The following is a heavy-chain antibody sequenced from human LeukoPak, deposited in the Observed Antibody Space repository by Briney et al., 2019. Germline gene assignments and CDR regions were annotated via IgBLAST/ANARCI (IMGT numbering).Heavy chain of an antibody. J-gene: IGHJ5*02. V-gene: IGHV3-30*04. CDR2: ISYDGSNK. Sequence: GRSLRLSCAASGFTFSSYAMHWVRQAPGKGLEWVAVISYDGSNKYYADSVKGRFTISRDNSKNTLYLQMNSLRAEDTAVYYCVREKSVLLWFGENLGFDPWGQGTLVTVSS. CDR1: GFTFSSYA. CDR3: VREKSVLLWFGENLGFDP. D-gene: IGHD3-10*01.